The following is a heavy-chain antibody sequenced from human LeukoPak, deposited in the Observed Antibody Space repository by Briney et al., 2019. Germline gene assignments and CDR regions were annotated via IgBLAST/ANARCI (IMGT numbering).Heavy chain of an antibody. CDR1: GYTFTGHY. V-gene: IGHV1-2*06. CDR2: IDPSSGGT. CDR3: ARGHTAMVEIDY. D-gene: IGHD5-18*01. Sequence: ASVKVSCKASGYTFTGHYMHWVRQAPGQGLEWMGRIDPSSGGTNYAQMLQGRVTMTRDTSISTAYMELSRLRSDDTAVYYCARGHTAMVEIDYWGQGTLVTVSS. J-gene: IGHJ4*02.